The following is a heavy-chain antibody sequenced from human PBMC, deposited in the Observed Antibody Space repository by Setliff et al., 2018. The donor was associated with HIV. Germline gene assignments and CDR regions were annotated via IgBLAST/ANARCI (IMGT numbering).Heavy chain of an antibody. J-gene: IGHJ3*02. CDR1: GGSITTYY. CDR2: IYPTGST. V-gene: IGHV4-4*07. Sequence: SETLSLTCTVSGGSITTYYWSWIRQPTGKGLEWIGHIYPTGSTDYNPSLKSRVTMSIDTSKNQFSLKLSSMTAADTALYYCAREVDNPRDAFDIWAQGTMVTVSS. CDR3: AREVDNPRDAFDI.